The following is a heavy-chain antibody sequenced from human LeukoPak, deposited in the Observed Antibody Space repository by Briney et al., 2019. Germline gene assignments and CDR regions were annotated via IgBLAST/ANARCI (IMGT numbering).Heavy chain of an antibody. CDR3: ARGKWSSGWYFDY. D-gene: IGHD6-19*01. V-gene: IGHV4-59*12. CDR2: IYYSGST. CDR1: GGSISSYY. J-gene: IGHJ4*02. Sequence: SETLSLTCTVSGGSISSYYWSWIRQPPGKGLEWIGYIYYSGSTNYNPSLKSRVTISVDTSKNQFSLKLSSVTAADTAVYYCARGKWSSGWYFDYWGQGTLVTVSS.